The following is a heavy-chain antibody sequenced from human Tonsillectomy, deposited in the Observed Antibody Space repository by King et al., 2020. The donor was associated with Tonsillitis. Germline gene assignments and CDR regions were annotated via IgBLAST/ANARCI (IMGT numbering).Heavy chain of an antibody. CDR2: MFHTGSS. CDR1: GYSISSGYY. V-gene: IGHV4-38-2*01. J-gene: IGHJ3*01. Sequence: VQLQESGPGLVKPSETLSLTCDVSGYSISSGYYWGWIRQPPGKGLEYNGNMFHTGSSSFNPSLKSRVTISVDRSKNQFSLRLSSVTASDTAVYYCVRTSRDYGGNTNSFDFWGQGTMVTVSS. CDR3: VRTSRDYGGNTNSFDF. D-gene: IGHD4-23*01.